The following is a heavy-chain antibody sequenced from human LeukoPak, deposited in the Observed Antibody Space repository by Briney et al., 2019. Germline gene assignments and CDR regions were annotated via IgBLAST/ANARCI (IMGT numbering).Heavy chain of an antibody. CDR2: IYYSGST. V-gene: IGHV4-59*02. J-gene: IGHJ4*02. D-gene: IGHD3-9*01. Sequence: KPSETLSLTCTVSGGSVSSYYWSWIRQPPGKGLEWIGYIYYSGSTNSNPSLKSRVTISVDTSKNQFSLKLSSVTAADTAVYYCARGERYYDILTGYLPSVSPCDWGQGTLVTVSS. CDR3: ARGERYYDILTGYLPSVSPCD. CDR1: GGSVSSYY.